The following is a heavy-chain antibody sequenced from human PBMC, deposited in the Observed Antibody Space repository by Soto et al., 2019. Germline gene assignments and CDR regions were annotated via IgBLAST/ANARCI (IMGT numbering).Heavy chain of an antibody. CDR2: IIPIFGTA. J-gene: IGHJ4*02. Sequence: SVKVSCKASGGTFSSYAISWVRQAPGQGLEWMGGIIPIFGTANYAQKFQGRVTITADESTSTAYMELSSLRSKDTAVYYCARDSPIGSTYSGYDAIDSWGQGTLVTVSS. CDR3: ARDSPIGSTYSGYDAIDS. D-gene: IGHD5-12*01. CDR1: GGTFSSYA. V-gene: IGHV1-69*13.